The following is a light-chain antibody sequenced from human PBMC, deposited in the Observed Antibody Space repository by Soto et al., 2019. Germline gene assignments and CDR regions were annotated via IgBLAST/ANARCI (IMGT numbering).Light chain of an antibody. V-gene: IGKV1-9*01. CDR2: DAS. CDR1: QGISTF. CDR3: QQVNNYPLT. J-gene: IGKJ4*01. Sequence: DIQLTQSPSFLSASVGDRVTITCRASQGISTFLAWYQQHPGTAPKRLIHDASNLQSGVPSRFSGSGSGTEFTLTISSLQPEDFATYYCQQVNNYPLTFGGGTKVEIK.